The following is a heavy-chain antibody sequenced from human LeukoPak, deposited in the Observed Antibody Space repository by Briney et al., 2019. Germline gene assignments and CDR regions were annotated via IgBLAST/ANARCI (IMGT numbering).Heavy chain of an antibody. CDR1: GYTFTTHD. D-gene: IGHD2-2*01. J-gene: IGHJ6*02. Sequence: ASVKVSCKASGYTFTTHDINWVRQAPGQGLEWMGRINPNSGGTNYAQKFQGRVTMTRDTSISTAYMELSRLRSDDTAVYYCARGDPGYCSSTSCYLHYYGMDVWGQGTTVTVSS. V-gene: IGHV1-2*06. CDR3: ARGDPGYCSSTSCYLHYYGMDV. CDR2: INPNSGGT.